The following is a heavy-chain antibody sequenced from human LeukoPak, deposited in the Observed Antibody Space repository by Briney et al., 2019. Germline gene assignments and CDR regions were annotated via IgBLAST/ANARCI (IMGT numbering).Heavy chain of an antibody. D-gene: IGHD4-17*01. V-gene: IGHV3-23*01. J-gene: IGHJ4*02. CDR1: GFTFSSYA. Sequence: GGSLRLSCAASGFTFSSYAMSWVRQAPGKGLEWVSAISGSGGSTYYADSVKGRFTISRDNSKNTLCLQMNSLRAEDTAVYYCAKDLTPTTVTTDGYWGQGTLVTVSS. CDR3: AKDLTPTTVTTDGY. CDR2: ISGSGGST.